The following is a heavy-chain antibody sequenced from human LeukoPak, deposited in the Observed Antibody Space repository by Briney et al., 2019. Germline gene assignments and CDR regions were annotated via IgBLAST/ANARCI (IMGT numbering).Heavy chain of an antibody. D-gene: IGHD3-3*01. Sequence: PGGSLRLSCAASGFTFSSYSMNWVRQAPGKGLEWVSSISSSSSYIYYADSVKGRFTISRDNAKNSLYLQMNSLRAEDTAVYYCARDVRFLEWFSHRDAFDIWGQGTMVTVSS. J-gene: IGHJ3*02. V-gene: IGHV3-21*01. CDR1: GFTFSSYS. CDR3: ARDVRFLEWFSHRDAFDI. CDR2: ISSSSSYI.